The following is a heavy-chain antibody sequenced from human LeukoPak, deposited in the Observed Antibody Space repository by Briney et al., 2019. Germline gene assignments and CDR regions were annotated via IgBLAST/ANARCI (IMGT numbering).Heavy chain of an antibody. CDR3: ARAEYSSGWLLDY. Sequence: PGGSLRPSCAASGFTFSSYGMHWVRQAPGKGLEWVAVIWYDGSNKYYADSVKGRFTISRDNSKNTLYLQMNSLRAEDTAVYYCARAEYSSGWLLDYWGQGTLVTVSS. CDR2: IWYDGSNK. D-gene: IGHD6-19*01. J-gene: IGHJ4*02. V-gene: IGHV3-33*01. CDR1: GFTFSSYG.